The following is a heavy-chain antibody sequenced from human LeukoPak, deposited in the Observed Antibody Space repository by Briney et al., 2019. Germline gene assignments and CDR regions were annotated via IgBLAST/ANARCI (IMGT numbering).Heavy chain of an antibody. CDR3: ARRISTRRGETCSSTSCYFDY. CDR2: IFHSGIT. V-gene: IGHV4-38-2*01. D-gene: IGHD2-2*01. J-gene: IGHJ4*02. CDR1: GFSISSGYF. Sequence: PSETLSLTCAVSGFSISSGYFWAWIRPSPGKGLEWIGSIFHSGITYYNPSLKSRITISVDTSKNQFSLRLSSVTAADTAVYYCARRISTRRGETCSSTSCYFDYWGQGTLVTVPS.